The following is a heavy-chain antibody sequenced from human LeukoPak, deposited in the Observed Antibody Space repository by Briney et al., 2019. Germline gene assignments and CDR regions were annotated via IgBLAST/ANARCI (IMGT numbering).Heavy chain of an antibody. J-gene: IGHJ4*02. Sequence: VASVKVSCKASGYTFTSYGISWVRQAPGQGLEWMGWISAYNGNTNYAQKLQGRVTMTTDTSTSTAYMELRSLRSDDTAVYYCARVYDYVWGSYRPDYYFDYWGQGTLDTVSS. V-gene: IGHV1-18*01. D-gene: IGHD3-16*02. CDR3: ARVYDYVWGSYRPDYYFDY. CDR1: GYTFTSYG. CDR2: ISAYNGNT.